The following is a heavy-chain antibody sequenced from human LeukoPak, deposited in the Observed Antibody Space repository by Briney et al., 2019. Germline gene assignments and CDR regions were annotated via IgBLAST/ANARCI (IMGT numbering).Heavy chain of an antibody. V-gene: IGHV1-69*13. CDR1: GGTFSSYA. CDR3: AGDSQGYSYGTGWVPDY. CDR2: IIPIFGTA. J-gene: IGHJ4*02. D-gene: IGHD5-18*01. Sequence: GASVKVSCKASGGTFSSYAISWVRQAPGQGLEWMGGIIPIFGTANYAQKFQGRVTITADESTSTAYMELSSLRSEDTAVYYCAGDSQGYSYGTGWVPDYWGQGTLVTVSS.